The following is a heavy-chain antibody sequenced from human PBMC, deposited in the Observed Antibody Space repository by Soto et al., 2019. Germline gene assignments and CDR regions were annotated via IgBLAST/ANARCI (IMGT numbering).Heavy chain of an antibody. CDR2: IYTSGST. V-gene: IGHV4-4*07. Sequence: TSETLSLTCTVSGGSISSYYWSWIRQPAGKGLEWIGRIYTSGSTNYNPSLKSRVTMSVDTSKNQFSLKLSSVTAADTAVYYCARLESVPRIRSYCSRGSCYSDPEYNWFDPWGQGTLVTVSS. D-gene: IGHD2-15*01. J-gene: IGHJ5*02. CDR3: ARLESVPRIRSYCSRGSCYSDPEYNWFDP. CDR1: GGSISSYY.